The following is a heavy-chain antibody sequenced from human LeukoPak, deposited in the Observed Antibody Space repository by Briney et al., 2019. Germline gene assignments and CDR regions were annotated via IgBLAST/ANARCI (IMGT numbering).Heavy chain of an antibody. CDR3: ARGTGMDGPKN. D-gene: IGHD2-2*03. V-gene: IGHV4-61*08. Sequence: SETLSLTCTVSGDSISSGDYYWSWIRQPPGKGLELIGYIYYSGSTNYNPSLKSRVTISVDTSKNQFSLNLSSVTAADTAVYYCARGTGMDGPKNWGKGTTVTISS. CDR1: GDSISSGDYY. J-gene: IGHJ6*04. CDR2: IYYSGST.